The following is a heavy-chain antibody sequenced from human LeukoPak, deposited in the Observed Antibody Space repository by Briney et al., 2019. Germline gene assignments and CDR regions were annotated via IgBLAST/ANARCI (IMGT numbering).Heavy chain of an antibody. D-gene: IGHD2-2*01. CDR1: GGSFSGYY. Sequence: PSETLSLTCAVYGGSFSGYYWSWIRQPPGKGLEWIGEINHSGSTNYNPSLKSRVTISVDTSKNQFSLKLSSVTAADTAVYYCARRSTSLNYFDYWGQGTLVTVSS. CDR3: ARRSTSLNYFDY. CDR2: INHSGST. V-gene: IGHV4-34*01. J-gene: IGHJ4*02.